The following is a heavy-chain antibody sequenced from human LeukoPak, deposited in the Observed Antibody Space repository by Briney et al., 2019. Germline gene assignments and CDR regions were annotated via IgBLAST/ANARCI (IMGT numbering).Heavy chain of an antibody. J-gene: IGHJ4*02. CDR3: ARVQREYYYDSSGIMGN. V-gene: IGHV3-30*04. CDR1: GFTFSSYA. Sequence: GGSLRLSCAASGFTFSSYAMHWVRQAPGKGLEWVAVISYGGSNKYYADSVKGRFTISRDNSKNTLYLQMNSLRVEDTAVYYCARVQREYYYDSSGIMGNWGQGTLVTVSS. D-gene: IGHD3-22*01. CDR2: ISYGGSNK.